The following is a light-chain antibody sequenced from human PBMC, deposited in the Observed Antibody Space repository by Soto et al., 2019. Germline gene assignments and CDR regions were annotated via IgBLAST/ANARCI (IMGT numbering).Light chain of an antibody. CDR1: QDIGNY. CDR2: AAS. V-gene: IGKV1-27*01. CDR3: QKYSSALWT. Sequence: DIQMTQSPSSLSASVGDRVTITCRATQDIGNYLTWYQQKPGKVPKLLIYAASTLQPGVPSRFSGSGSGTDFTLTISSLQPEDFATYYYQKYSSALWTFGQGTKVEIK. J-gene: IGKJ1*01.